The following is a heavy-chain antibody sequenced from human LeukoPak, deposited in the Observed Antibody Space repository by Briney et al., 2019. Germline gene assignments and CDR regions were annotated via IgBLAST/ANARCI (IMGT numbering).Heavy chain of an antibody. Sequence: PGGSLRLSCAASGFTFSSYEMDWVRQAPGKWLEWVSYISSSGSNIYYADSVEGRFTISRDNAKNSLYLQMNSLRAEDTAVYYCARDAPDYYDSSGYPKEADAFDIWGQGTMVTVSS. CDR1: GFTFSSYE. CDR2: ISSSGSNI. D-gene: IGHD3-22*01. V-gene: IGHV3-48*03. CDR3: ARDAPDYYDSSGYPKEADAFDI. J-gene: IGHJ3*02.